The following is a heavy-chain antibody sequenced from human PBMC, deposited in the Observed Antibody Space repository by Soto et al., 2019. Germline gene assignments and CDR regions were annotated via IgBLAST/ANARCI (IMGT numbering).Heavy chain of an antibody. CDR1: GLTVISNY. V-gene: IGHV3-66*01. J-gene: IGHJ3*02. Sequence: GGSMRVSCAAAGLTVISNYRSWVRKTTGKGLEWVSVIYSGGSTYYADSVKGRFTISRDNSKNTLYLQMNSLRAEDTAVYYCARDEPIFGAFDIWGQGTMVTVSS. D-gene: IGHD3-3*02. CDR3: ARDEPIFGAFDI. CDR2: IYSGGST.